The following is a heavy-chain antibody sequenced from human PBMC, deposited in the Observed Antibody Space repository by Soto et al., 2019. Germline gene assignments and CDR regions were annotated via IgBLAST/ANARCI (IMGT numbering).Heavy chain of an antibody. CDR1: GGSISSYY. J-gene: IGHJ1*01. D-gene: IGHD3-22*01. CDR3: VSDSYASSGHIRTGYFQH. V-gene: IGHV4-4*07. CDR2: IYTSGST. Sequence: SETLSLTCTVSGGSISSYYWSWIRQPAGKGLEWIGRIYTSGSTNYNPSLKSRVTMSVDTSKNQFSLKLSSVTAADTAVYYCVSDSYASSGHIRTGYFQHWGQGTLVTVSS.